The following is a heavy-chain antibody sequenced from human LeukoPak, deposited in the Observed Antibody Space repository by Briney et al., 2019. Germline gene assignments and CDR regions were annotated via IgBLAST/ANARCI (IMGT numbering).Heavy chain of an antibody. CDR2: ISGSGGST. Sequence: GGSLRLSCAASGFTFSSYAMSWVRQAPGKGLEWVSAISGSGGSTYYADSVKGRFTISRDNSKNTLYLQMNSLRAEDTAVYYCAKDGQRGYCSGGSCYYYYYYMDVWGKGTTVTISS. J-gene: IGHJ6*03. CDR3: AKDGQRGYCSGGSCYYYYYYMDV. CDR1: GFTFSSYA. V-gene: IGHV3-23*01. D-gene: IGHD2-15*01.